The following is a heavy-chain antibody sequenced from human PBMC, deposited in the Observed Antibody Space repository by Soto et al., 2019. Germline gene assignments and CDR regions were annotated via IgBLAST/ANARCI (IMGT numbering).Heavy chain of an antibody. D-gene: IGHD3-10*01. CDR2: FDPEDGET. CDR1: GYTLTELS. V-gene: IGHV1-24*01. Sequence: GASVKVFCKVSGYTLTELSMHWLRQSPGKGLEWMGGFDPEDGETIYAQKFQGRVTMTEDTSTDTAYMELSSLRSGDTAVYYCATSGSMLNYYGSGSYYGYKYYFDYWGQGTLVTSPQ. J-gene: IGHJ4*02. CDR3: ATSGSMLNYYGSGSYYGYKYYFDY.